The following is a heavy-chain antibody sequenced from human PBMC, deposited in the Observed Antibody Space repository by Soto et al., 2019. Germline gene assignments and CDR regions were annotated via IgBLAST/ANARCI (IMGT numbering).Heavy chain of an antibody. CDR1: GFTFSSYG. J-gene: IGHJ4*02. D-gene: IGHD6-13*01. CDR3: AEGEQLAEFDY. Sequence: GGSLRLSCAASGFTFSSYGMHWVRQAPGKGLEWVAVISYDGSNKYYADSVKGRFTISRDNSKNTLYLQMNSLRAEDTAVYYCAEGEQLAEFDYWGQGTLVTSPQ. V-gene: IGHV3-30*18. CDR2: ISYDGSNK.